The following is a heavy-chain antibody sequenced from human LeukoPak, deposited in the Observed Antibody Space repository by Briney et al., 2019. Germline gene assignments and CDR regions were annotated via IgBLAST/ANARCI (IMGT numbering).Heavy chain of an antibody. V-gene: IGHV3-48*03. CDR2: ISSSGSTI. CDR3: ARGEYSGYDYYYYYMDV. J-gene: IGHJ6*03. D-gene: IGHD5-12*01. Sequence: PGGSLRLSCAASGFTFSSYEMNWVRQAPGKGLEWVSYISSSGSTIYYADSVEGRFTISRDNAKNSLYLQMNSLRAEDTAVYYCARGEYSGYDYYYYYMDVWGKGTTVTVSS. CDR1: GFTFSSYE.